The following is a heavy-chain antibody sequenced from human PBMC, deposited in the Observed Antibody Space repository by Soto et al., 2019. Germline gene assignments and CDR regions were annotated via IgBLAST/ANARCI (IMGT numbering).Heavy chain of an antibody. CDR2: IYSGGST. CDR1: GFTVSSNY. CDR3: DFDEYYEGAFDN. Sequence: GGSLRLSCAASGFTVSSNYMSWVRQAPGKGLEWVSVIYSGGSTYYADSVKGRFTISRDNSKNTLYPQMNRLRAEDTAVYYCDFDEYYEGAFDNWCQWTMVTVSS. V-gene: IGHV3-53*01. D-gene: IGHD3-9*01. J-gene: IGHJ3*02.